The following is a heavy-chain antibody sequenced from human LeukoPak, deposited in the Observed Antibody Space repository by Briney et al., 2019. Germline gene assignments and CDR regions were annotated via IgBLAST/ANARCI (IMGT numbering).Heavy chain of an antibody. V-gene: IGHV3-23*01. J-gene: IGHJ6*03. CDR3: AKNRGAGSHYYYHMNV. CDR2: ITSGGSP. D-gene: IGHD1-26*01. Sequence: GGSLRLSCTVSGLIFSSYGMSWVRQAPGKGLEWVSAITSGGSPDYADSVKGRFTISRDNSKNTLYLQLNSLRVEDTAVYYCAKNRGAGSHYYYHMNVWGKGTTVTVSS. CDR1: GLIFSSYG.